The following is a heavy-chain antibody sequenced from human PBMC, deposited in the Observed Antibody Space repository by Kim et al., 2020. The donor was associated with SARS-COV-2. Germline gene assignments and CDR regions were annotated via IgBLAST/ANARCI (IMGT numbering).Heavy chain of an antibody. J-gene: IGHJ4*02. CDR3: ARRAAGVDW. Sequence: GSTNYTPALRGRVTLSVDTSKNQFSLKLTSLSAADTAVYFCARRAAGVDWWGQGTPVTVSS. V-gene: IGHV4-34*01. CDR2: GST.